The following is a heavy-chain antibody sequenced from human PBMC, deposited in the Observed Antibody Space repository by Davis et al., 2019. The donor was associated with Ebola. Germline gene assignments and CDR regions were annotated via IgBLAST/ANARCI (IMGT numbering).Heavy chain of an antibody. D-gene: IGHD3-22*01. CDR1: GYTFTSYV. Sequence: ASVKVSCKASGYTFTSYVLHWVRQAPGQGLEWVGWINPYTGDTKYSQKFQGRVTMTRDTSTYTLYMELSSLRSEDTAVYYCARAIYYYDSSGYSDYWGQGTLVTVSS. J-gene: IGHJ4*02. CDR3: ARAIYYYDSSGYSDY. V-gene: IGHV1-3*01. CDR2: INPYTGDT.